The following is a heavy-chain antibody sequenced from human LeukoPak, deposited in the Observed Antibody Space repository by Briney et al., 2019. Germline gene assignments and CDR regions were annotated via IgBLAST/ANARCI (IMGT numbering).Heavy chain of an antibody. V-gene: IGHV6-1*01. Sequence: SQTLSLTCAISGDXVSSNSAAWNWIRQSPSRGLEWLGRTYYRSKWYNDYAVSVKSRITINPDTSKNQFSLQLNSVTPEDTAVYYCARGYYDILTGYYPFDYWGQGTLLTVSS. D-gene: IGHD3-9*01. CDR2: TYYRSKWYN. J-gene: IGHJ4*02. CDR3: ARGYYDILTGYYPFDY. CDR1: GDXVSSNSAA.